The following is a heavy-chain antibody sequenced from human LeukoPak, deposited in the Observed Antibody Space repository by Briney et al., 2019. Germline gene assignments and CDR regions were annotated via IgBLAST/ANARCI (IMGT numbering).Heavy chain of an antibody. CDR3: SSRDTYYYDSSPAGMDV. J-gene: IGHJ6*02. V-gene: IGHV4-30-4*01. Sequence: ASQTLSLTCTVSGGSISSGDYYWSWIRQPPWKGLEWIGYIYYSGSTYYNPSLKSRVTISVDTSKNQFSLKLSSVTAADTAVYYCSSRDTYYYDSSPAGMDVWGQGTTVTVSS. CDR2: IYYSGST. D-gene: IGHD3-22*01. CDR1: GGSISSGDYY.